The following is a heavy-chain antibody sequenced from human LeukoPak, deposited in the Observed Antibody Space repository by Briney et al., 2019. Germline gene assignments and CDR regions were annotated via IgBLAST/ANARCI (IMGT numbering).Heavy chain of an antibody. J-gene: IGHJ6*02. Sequence: ASVKVSCKVSGYTLPELSMHWVRQAPGKGLEWMGGFDPEDGETIYAQKFQGRVTMTEDTSTDTAYMELSSLRSEDTAVYYCATLYPVYYGMDVWGQGTTVTVSS. CDR3: ATLYPVYYGMDV. CDR1: GYTLPELS. V-gene: IGHV1-24*01. CDR2: FDPEDGET.